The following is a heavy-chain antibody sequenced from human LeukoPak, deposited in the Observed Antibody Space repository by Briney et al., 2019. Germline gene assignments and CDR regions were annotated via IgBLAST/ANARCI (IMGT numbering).Heavy chain of an antibody. Sequence: ASVKVSCKASGYTFTGYYMHWVRQAPGQGLEWMGWINPNSGGTNYAQKFQGRVTMTRDTSISTAYMELSRLRSDDTAVYYCARDRVTMVRGGQSHNWFDPWGQGTLVTVSS. CDR3: ARDRVTMVRGGQSHNWFDP. CDR1: GYTFTGYY. CDR2: INPNSGGT. J-gene: IGHJ5*02. D-gene: IGHD3-10*01. V-gene: IGHV1-2*02.